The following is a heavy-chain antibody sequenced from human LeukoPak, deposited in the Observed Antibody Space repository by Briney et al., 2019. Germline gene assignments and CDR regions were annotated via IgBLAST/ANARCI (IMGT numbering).Heavy chain of an antibody. CDR3: ARRSSGSYYET. V-gene: IGHV5-51*01. CDR2: IYPGDSDT. D-gene: IGHD1-26*01. J-gene: IGHJ5*02. CDR1: GYRFTSYW. Sequence: GESLKISCKDSGYRFTSYWIAWVRQLPGKGLEWMGIIYPGDSDTRYSPSFQGQVTLSADKSINTAYLQWSSLKASDTAMYYCARRSSGSYYETWGQGTLVTVSS.